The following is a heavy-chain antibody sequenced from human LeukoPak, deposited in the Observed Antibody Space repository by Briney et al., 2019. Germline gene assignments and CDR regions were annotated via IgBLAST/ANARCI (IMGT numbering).Heavy chain of an antibody. CDR3: SRSQLGRRVWDVFAG. J-gene: IGHJ3*01. CDR1: GFTFSIYT. CDR2: ISSAGVTT. Sequence: GGSLRLSCAASGFTFSIYTMSWVRQAPGKGLEWVASISSAGVTTYYADSVKGRFTISRDNAKNPLYLQLNSLRAEDTAVYYLSRSQLGRRVWDVFAGWGQRTLV. V-gene: IGHV3-48*04. D-gene: IGHD7-27*01.